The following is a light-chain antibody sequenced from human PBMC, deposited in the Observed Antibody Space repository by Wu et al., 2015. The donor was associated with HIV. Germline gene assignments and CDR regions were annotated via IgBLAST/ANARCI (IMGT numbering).Light chain of an antibody. J-gene: IGKJ3*01. CDR2: YI. V-gene: IGKV1-39*01. Sequence: GDXVTITCGRSQSIDTFKLVSEETTGKTPRAPDLCYIQFANGVPPRFSGTRSGTHFTLTISSLQREDSATYYCQQSYNTPFTFGPGTKVEIK. CDR3: QQSYNTPFT. CDR1: QSIDT.